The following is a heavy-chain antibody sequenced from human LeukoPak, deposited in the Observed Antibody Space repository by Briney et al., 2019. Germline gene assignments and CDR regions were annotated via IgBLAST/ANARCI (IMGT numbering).Heavy chain of an antibody. V-gene: IGHV3-30*04. CDR2: ISYDGSNK. CDR3: AKEGSMVRGDYYFDY. D-gene: IGHD3-10*01. Sequence: GGSLRLSCAASGFTFSSYAMHWVRQAPGKGLEWVAVISYDGSNKKYGDSVKGRFTISRDNSKNTLDLQMNSLRAEDTAVYYCAKEGSMVRGDYYFDYWGQGTLVTVSS. J-gene: IGHJ4*02. CDR1: GFTFSSYA.